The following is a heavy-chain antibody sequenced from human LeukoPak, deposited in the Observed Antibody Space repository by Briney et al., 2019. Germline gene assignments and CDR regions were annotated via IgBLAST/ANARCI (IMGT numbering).Heavy chain of an antibody. V-gene: IGHV1-69*05. CDR1: GYTFTSYA. CDR2: IIPIFGTA. D-gene: IGHD2-2*01. J-gene: IGHJ4*02. Sequence: GASAKVSCKASGYTFTSYAMNWVRQAPGQGLEWMGGIIPIFGTANYAQKFQGRVTITTDESTSTAYMELSSLRSEDTAVYYCARDPQLPQGGYFDYWGQGTLVTVSS. CDR3: ARDPQLPQGGYFDY.